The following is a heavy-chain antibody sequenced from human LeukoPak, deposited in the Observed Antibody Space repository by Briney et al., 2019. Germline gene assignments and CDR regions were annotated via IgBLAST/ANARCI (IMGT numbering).Heavy chain of an antibody. J-gene: IGHJ4*02. CDR1: GFTFSSYS. CDR3: ASDRGMATVPDY. Sequence: GGSLRLSCAASGFTFSSYSMNWVRQAPGKGLEWVSSISSSSSYIYYADSVKGRFTISRDNAKNSLYLQMNSLRAEDTAVYYCASDRGMATVPDYWGQGTLVTVSS. D-gene: IGHD5-24*01. V-gene: IGHV3-21*01. CDR2: ISSSSSYI.